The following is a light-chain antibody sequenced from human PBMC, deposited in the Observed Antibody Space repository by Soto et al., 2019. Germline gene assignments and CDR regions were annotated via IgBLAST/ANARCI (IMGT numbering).Light chain of an antibody. J-gene: IGLJ3*02. V-gene: IGLV2-14*01. CDR2: EVS. CDR3: NSYTSSSARV. CDR1: SNDVGGFNY. Sequence: QCALTQPASVSGSPGQSITISCTGTSNDVGGFNYVSWYQQHPGKAPKVIIYEVSNRPSGVSNRFSGSKSGNTASLTISGLQAEDEADYYCNSYTSSSARVFGGGTKVTVL.